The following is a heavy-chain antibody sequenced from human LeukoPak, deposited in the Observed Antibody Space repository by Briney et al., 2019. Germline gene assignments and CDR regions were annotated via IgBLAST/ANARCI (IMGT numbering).Heavy chain of an antibody. CDR1: GGSISSYY. CDR3: ARGRTAVAGPGAFDI. D-gene: IGHD6-19*01. V-gene: IGHV4-59*01. CDR2: IYYSGST. J-gene: IGHJ3*02. Sequence: SETLSLTCTVSGGSISSYYWSWIRQPPGKGLEWIGYIYYSGSTNYNPSLKSRVTISVDTSKNQFSLKLSSVTAADTAVYYCARGRTAVAGPGAFDIWGQGPMVTVSS.